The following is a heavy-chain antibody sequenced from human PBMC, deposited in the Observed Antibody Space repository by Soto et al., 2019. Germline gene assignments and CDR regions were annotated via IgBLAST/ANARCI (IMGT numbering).Heavy chain of an antibody. V-gene: IGHV4-4*02. CDR1: GGSISSSNW. CDR3: AGHRRYNWNYGWFDP. CDR2: IYHSGST. J-gene: IGHJ5*02. Sequence: QVQLQESGPGLVKPSGTLSLTCAVSGGSISSSNWWSCVRQPTGKGLEWIGEIYHSGSTNYNPSPNSPVTISVDKSRSQFSLKLSSVTAADTAVYYCAGHRRYNWNYGWFDPWGQGTLVTVSS. D-gene: IGHD1-7*01.